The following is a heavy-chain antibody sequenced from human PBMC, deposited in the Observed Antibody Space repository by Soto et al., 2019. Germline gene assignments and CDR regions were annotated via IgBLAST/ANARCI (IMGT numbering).Heavy chain of an antibody. CDR3: ARDPNDSSAYYHHYYYGMDV. CDR1: GYTFTSYG. Sequence: QIQLMQSGAEVKKPGASVKVSCKASGYTFTSYGIHWVRQAPGQRLEWTGWINAGNGNTKYSEKFQGRATITRDTSASTAYLELSSLRSEDTAVYYCARDPNDSSAYYHHYYYGMDVWGQGTTVTVSS. V-gene: IGHV1-3*01. J-gene: IGHJ6*02. D-gene: IGHD3-22*01. CDR2: INAGNGNT.